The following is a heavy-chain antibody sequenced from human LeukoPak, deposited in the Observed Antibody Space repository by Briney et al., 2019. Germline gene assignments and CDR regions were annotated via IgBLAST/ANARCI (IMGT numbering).Heavy chain of an antibody. CDR3: ARANRVDYDYVWGSDY. V-gene: IGHV3-33*01. CDR2: IWYDGSNK. J-gene: IGHJ4*02. D-gene: IGHD3-16*01. CDR1: GFTFSSYG. Sequence: GGSLRLSCAASGFTFSSYGMHWVRQAPGKGLEWVAVIWYDGSNKYYADSVKGRFTISRDNSKNTLYLQMNSLRAEDTAVYYCARANRVDYDYVWGSDYWGQGTLVTVSS.